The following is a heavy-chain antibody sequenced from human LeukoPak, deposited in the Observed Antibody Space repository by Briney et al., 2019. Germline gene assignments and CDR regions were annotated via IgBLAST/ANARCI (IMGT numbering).Heavy chain of an antibody. Sequence: GGSLRLSCAASGFTFSSYGMHWVRQAPGKGLEWVAVIWYDGSNKYYADSVKGRFTISRDNSKNTLYLQMNSLRAEDTAVYYCARDSSYYCGSGSPLDYWGQGTLVTVSS. V-gene: IGHV3-33*01. CDR1: GFTFSSYG. J-gene: IGHJ4*02. CDR3: ARDSSYYCGSGSPLDY. D-gene: IGHD3-10*01. CDR2: IWYDGSNK.